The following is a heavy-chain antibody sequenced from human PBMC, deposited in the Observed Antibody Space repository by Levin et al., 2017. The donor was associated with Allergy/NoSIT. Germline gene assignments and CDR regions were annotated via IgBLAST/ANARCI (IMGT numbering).Heavy chain of an antibody. V-gene: IGHV3-49*03. Sequence: QAGGSLRLSCSASGFTFDDYAMSWFRQAPGKGLEWVGFIRSKAYGRTTEYAASVRGRFTISRDDSKTIAYLQMSSLKTEDTAVYYCTRHSELAVIPRYFYGMDVWGQGTTVTVSS. J-gene: IGHJ6*02. CDR1: GFTFDDYA. CDR2: IRSKAYGRTT. CDR3: TRHSELAVIPRYFYGMDV. D-gene: IGHD3-16*02.